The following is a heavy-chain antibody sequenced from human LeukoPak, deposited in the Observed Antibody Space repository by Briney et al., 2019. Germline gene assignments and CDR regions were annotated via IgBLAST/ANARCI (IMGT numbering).Heavy chain of an antibody. CDR1: GGTFSSYA. CDR3: ARADDSSSSPFDY. J-gene: IGHJ4*02. D-gene: IGHD6-6*01. V-gene: IGHV1-69*13. Sequence: SVKVSCKASGGTFSSYAISWVRQAPGQGLEWMGGIIPIFGTANYAQKFQGRVTITADESTSTAHMELSSLRSEDTAVYYCARADDSSSSPFDYWGQGTLVTVSS. CDR2: IIPIFGTA.